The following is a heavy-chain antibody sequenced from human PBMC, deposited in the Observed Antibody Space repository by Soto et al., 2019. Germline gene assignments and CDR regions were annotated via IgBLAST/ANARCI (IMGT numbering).Heavy chain of an antibody. Sequence: VESLKISCKASGYTFTSQWIGWVRQKPGIGLEWMGLIFPGDSDTRYSPSFQGQVTISADKSISTAFLQWSSLEASDTALYYCARLVDGYPGYWGQGTLVTVSS. CDR2: IFPGDSDT. J-gene: IGHJ4*02. V-gene: IGHV5-51*01. CDR1: GYTFTSQW. CDR3: ARLVDGYPGY. D-gene: IGHD5-12*01.